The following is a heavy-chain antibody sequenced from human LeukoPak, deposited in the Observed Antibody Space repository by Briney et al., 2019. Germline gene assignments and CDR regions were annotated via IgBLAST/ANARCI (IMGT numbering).Heavy chain of an antibody. V-gene: IGHV3-23*01. CDR3: ARETRVRWTDY. CDR2: ISGRGGST. J-gene: IGHJ4*02. Sequence: GGSLRLSCAASGVTFSSYGMGWVRQSPGKGLEWISAISGRGGSTYYADSVKGRFTISRDTSKNTLFLQMNSLRSEDTAVYYCARETRVRWTDYWGQGILVTVSS. D-gene: IGHD5-24*01. CDR1: GVTFSSYG.